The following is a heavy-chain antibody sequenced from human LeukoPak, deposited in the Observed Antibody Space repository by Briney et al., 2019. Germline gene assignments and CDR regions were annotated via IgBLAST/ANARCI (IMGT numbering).Heavy chain of an antibody. D-gene: IGHD3-22*01. CDR3: ARDPRHYYDSSGYYDSPRPDY. J-gene: IGHJ4*02. CDR2: ISSSSSYI. V-gene: IGHV3-21*01. CDR1: GFTFSSYS. Sequence: PGGSLRLSCAASGFTFSSYSMNWVRQAPGKGLEWVSSISSSSSYIYYADSVKGRFTISRDNAKNSLYLQMNSLRAEDTAVYYCARDPRHYYDSSGYYDSPRPDYWGQGTLVTVSS.